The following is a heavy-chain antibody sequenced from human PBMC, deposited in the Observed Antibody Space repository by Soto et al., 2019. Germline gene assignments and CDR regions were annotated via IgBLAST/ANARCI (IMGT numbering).Heavy chain of an antibody. J-gene: IGHJ5*02. D-gene: IGHD6-19*01. CDR3: ARGYSSGWYDAENWLDP. CDR1: GGSISSSSYY. V-gene: IGHV4-39*01. CDR2: IYYSGST. Sequence: SETLSLTCTVSGGSISSSSYYWGWIRQPPGKGLEWIGSIYYSGSTYYNPSLKSRVTISVDTSKNQFSLKLSSVTAADTAVYYCARGYSSGWYDAENWLDPWGQGTLVTVSS.